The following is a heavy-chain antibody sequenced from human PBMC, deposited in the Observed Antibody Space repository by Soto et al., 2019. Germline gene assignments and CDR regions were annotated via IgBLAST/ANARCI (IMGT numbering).Heavy chain of an antibody. CDR2: IFYSGRT. Sequence: QVQLQESGPGLVKPSETLSLTCTVSGGSISGGVHSWSWIRQPPGKGLEWIGHIFYSGRTYYNPSLKSRLTISVDTSKNQFSLRLSSVTAADTAVYYCAREIMPLTNDWYFDLWGRGTLVTVSS. CDR3: AREIMPLTNDWYFDL. D-gene: IGHD2-8*01. V-gene: IGHV4-30-4*01. J-gene: IGHJ2*01. CDR1: GGSISGGVHS.